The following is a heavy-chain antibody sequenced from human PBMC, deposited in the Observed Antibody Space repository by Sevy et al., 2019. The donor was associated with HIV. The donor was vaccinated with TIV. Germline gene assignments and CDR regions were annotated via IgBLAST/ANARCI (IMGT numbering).Heavy chain of an antibody. D-gene: IGHD2-15*01. CDR2: ISGSGGST. J-gene: IGHJ6*02. Sequence: GGSLRLSCAASGFTFSTYAMSWVRQAPGKGLEWVSGISGSGGSTYYADSLKGRFTIFRDNSKNTLSLQMNSVRAEDTAVYYCAKGDRTFXGLDVWGQXTTVTVSS. V-gene: IGHV3-23*01. CDR1: GFTFSTYA. CDR3: AKGDRTFXGLDV.